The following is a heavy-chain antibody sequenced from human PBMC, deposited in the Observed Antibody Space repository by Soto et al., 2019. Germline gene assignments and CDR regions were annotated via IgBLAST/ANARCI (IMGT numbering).Heavy chain of an antibody. Sequence: PSETLSLTCTVSGGSISSSSYYWGWIRQPPGKGLEWIGSIYYSGSTYYNPSLKSRVTISVDTSKNQFSLKLSSVTAADTAVYYCARWIVTMVRGVIYGPYYYCLDVWGQGTTVTVSS. D-gene: IGHD3-10*01. V-gene: IGHV4-39*01. CDR2: IYYSGST. CDR1: GGSISSSSYY. CDR3: ARWIVTMVRGVIYGPYYYCLDV. J-gene: IGHJ6*02.